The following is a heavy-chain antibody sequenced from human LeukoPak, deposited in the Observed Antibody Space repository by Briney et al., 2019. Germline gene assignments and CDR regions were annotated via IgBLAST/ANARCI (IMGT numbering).Heavy chain of an antibody. Sequence: TGGSLRLSCAASGFTFSSYGMHWVRQAPGKGLEWVAVISYDGSNKYYADSVKGRFTISRDNSKNTLYLQMNSLRAEDTAIYYCTRVLAAVANALDVWGQGTMVTVSS. J-gene: IGHJ3*01. CDR1: GFTFSSYG. D-gene: IGHD6-19*01. CDR3: TRVLAAVANALDV. V-gene: IGHV3-30*03. CDR2: ISYDGSNK.